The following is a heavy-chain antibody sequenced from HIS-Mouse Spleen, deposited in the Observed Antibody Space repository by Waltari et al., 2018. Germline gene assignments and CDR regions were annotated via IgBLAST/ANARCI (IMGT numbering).Heavy chain of an antibody. D-gene: IGHD5-18*01. V-gene: IGHV3-7*01. Sequence: EVQLVESGGGLVQPGGSLRLSCAASGFTFSSYWMSWVRQAPGKGLEGVAKIKQDGSEKYYVDSVKGRFTISRDNAKNSLYLQMNSLRAEDTAVYYCARESGYSYGYYFDYWGQGTLVTVSS. CDR3: ARESGYSYGYYFDY. CDR2: IKQDGSEK. CDR1: GFTFSSYW. J-gene: IGHJ4*02.